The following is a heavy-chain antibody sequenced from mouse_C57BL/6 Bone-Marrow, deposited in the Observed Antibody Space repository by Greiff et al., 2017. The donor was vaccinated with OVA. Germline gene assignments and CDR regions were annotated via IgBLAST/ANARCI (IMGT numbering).Heavy chain of an antibody. CDR2: IVPGSGST. CDR1: GYTFTGYW. D-gene: IGHD1-1*01. J-gene: IGHJ3*01. V-gene: IGHV1-9*01. Sequence: QVQLLQSVAELLKPGASVKLSCKASGYTFTGYWIEWVKQRPGHGLEWIGEIVPGSGSTNYTEKFKGKATFTADTSANTAYLQLSSLTSEDSAIYYCAGDDELRSIAYWGQGTLVTVAA. CDR3: AGDDELRSIAY.